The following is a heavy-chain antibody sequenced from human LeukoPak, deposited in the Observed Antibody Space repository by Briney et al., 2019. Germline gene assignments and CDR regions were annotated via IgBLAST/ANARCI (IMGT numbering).Heavy chain of an antibody. CDR2: ISGSGGST. CDR3: AYQDGYRGKIDY. J-gene: IGHJ4*02. CDR1: GFTFSSYA. Sequence: GESLRLSCAASGFTFSSYAMSWVRQAPGKGLEWVSAISGSGGSTYYADSVKGRFTISRDNSKNTLYLQMNSLRAEDTAVYYCAYQDGYRGKIDYWGQGTLVTVSS. V-gene: IGHV3-23*01. D-gene: IGHD5-24*01.